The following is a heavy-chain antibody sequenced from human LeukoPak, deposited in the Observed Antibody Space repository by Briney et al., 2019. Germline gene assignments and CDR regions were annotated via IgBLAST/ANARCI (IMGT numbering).Heavy chain of an antibody. Sequence: SETLSLTCSLAGGSISSSSYYWGWIRQPPGKGLEWIGTIYYRGSTYYNSSLKSRVTISVATSKNQFSLKLSSVTAADTAVYYCARDGYNPIHYWGQGTLVTVSS. CDR2: IYYRGST. J-gene: IGHJ4*02. D-gene: IGHD5-24*01. CDR3: ARDGYNPIHY. CDR1: GGSISSSSYY. V-gene: IGHV4-39*07.